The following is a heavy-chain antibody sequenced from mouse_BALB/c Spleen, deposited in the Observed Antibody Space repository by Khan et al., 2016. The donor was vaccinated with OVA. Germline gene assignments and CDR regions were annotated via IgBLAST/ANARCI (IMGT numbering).Heavy chain of an antibody. CDR2: INPSNGRT. CDR1: GYTLTSSW. V-gene: IGHV1S81*02. J-gene: IGHJ2*01. CDR3: ARLLISFNY. Sequence: QVQLQQPGAELVNPGASVNLSCKASGYTLTSSWMHWVKQRPGQGLEWIGEINPSNGRTNYNEKFKSKATLTVDKSYSPAYMQLSSPTSEEYAVXYCARLLISFNYWGQGTTLTVSS. D-gene: IGHD2-1*01.